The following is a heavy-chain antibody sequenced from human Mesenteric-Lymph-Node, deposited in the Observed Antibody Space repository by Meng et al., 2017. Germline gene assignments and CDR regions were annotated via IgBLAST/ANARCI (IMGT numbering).Heavy chain of an antibody. CDR3: LRGSGGSV. J-gene: IGHJ4*02. V-gene: IGHV4-30-4*01. CDR2: ITHRGSS. Sequence: QVQLQEGGPGLVKPSQTRSLTCTVSGGSISSSDYYWSWIRQPPGKGLEWIGEITHRGSSAYNPSLESRVSMSIDKSKNQFSLKLTSVTAADTAVYHCLRGSGGSVWGQGTLVTVSS. D-gene: IGHD3-10*01. CDR1: GGSISSSDYY.